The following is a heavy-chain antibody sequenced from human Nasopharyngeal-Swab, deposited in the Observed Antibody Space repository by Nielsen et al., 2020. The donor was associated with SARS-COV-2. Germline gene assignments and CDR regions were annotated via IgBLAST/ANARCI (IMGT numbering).Heavy chain of an antibody. V-gene: IGHV3-30-3*01. D-gene: IGHD4-23*01. CDR1: GFTFSSYA. CDR2: ISYDGSNK. J-gene: IGHJ3*02. Sequence: GESLKIPCAASGFTFSSYAMHWVRQAPGKGLEWVAVISYDGSNKYYADSVKGRFTISRDNSKNTLYLQMNSLRAEDTAVYYCASPKTFYGGNTGVDRAFDIWGQGTMVTVSS. CDR3: ASPKTFYGGNTGVDRAFDI.